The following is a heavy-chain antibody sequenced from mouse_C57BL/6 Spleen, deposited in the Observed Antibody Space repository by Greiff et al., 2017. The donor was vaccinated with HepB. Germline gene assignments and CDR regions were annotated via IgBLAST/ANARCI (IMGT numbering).Heavy chain of an antibody. V-gene: IGHV1-61*01. CDR2: IYPSDSET. Sequence: QVQLKQPGAELVRPGSSVKLSCKASGYTFTSYWMDWVKQRPGQGLEWIGNIYPSDSETHYNQKFKDKATLTVDKSSSTAYMQLSSLTSEDSAVYYCARRGRDSSGYLFAYWGQGTLVTVSA. CDR1: GYTFTSYW. CDR3: ARRGRDSSGYLFAY. J-gene: IGHJ3*01. D-gene: IGHD3-2*02.